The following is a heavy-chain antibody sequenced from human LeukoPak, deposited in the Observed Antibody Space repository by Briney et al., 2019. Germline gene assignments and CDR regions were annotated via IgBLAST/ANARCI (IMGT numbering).Heavy chain of an antibody. J-gene: IGHJ6*03. CDR1: GFTFNNYN. CDR3: ARDQSRYYGSGSYSPFYYYYMDV. Sequence: PGGSLRLSCAASGFTFNNYNMNWVRQAPGKGLEWVSYMSSSSSTIYYLPSVKGRFTISRDNAKNSLYLQMNSLRAEDTAVYYCARDQSRYYGSGSYSPFYYYYMDVWGKGTTVTVSS. CDR2: MSSSSSTI. V-gene: IGHV3-48*04. D-gene: IGHD3-10*01.